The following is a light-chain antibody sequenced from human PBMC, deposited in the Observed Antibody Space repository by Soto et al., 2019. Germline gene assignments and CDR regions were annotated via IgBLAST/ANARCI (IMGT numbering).Light chain of an antibody. CDR2: GAS. J-gene: IGKJ1*01. CDR3: QQYKNWPWT. V-gene: IGKV3-15*01. CDR1: QSVSSS. Sequence: EIVMTQSPATLSVSPGERATLSCRTSQSVSSSLAWYQQKPGQAPSLLIYGASTRATGIPARFSGSGSGTEFTLTISSLQSEDCAVYYCQQYKNWPWTFGKGTKVDIK.